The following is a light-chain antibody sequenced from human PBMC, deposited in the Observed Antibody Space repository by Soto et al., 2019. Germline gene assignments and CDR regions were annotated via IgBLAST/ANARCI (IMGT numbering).Light chain of an antibody. CDR1: QSISTY. CDR3: QQTFTTPIT. CDR2: AAS. Sequence: DIQMTQSPSSLSASVGDRVTMTCRASQSISTYLNWYQQKPGKAPNLLIYAASTLQSGVPSRFSGGGSGTDFTLTISSLQPEDFATYYCQQTFTTPITFGQGTRLEI. V-gene: IGKV1-39*01. J-gene: IGKJ5*01.